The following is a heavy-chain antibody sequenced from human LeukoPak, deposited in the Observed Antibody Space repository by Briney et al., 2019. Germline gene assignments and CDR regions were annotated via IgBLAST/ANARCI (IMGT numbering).Heavy chain of an antibody. CDR2: MNPNSGNT. D-gene: IGHD2-15*01. CDR1: GYTFTSYY. CDR3: AREIVVVVAAPFRISYGMDA. V-gene: IGHV1-8*02. Sequence: ASVKVSCKASGYTFTSYYMHWVRQAPGQGLEWMGWMNPNSGNTGYAQKFQGRVTMTRNTSISTAYMELSSLRSEDTAVYYCAREIVVVVAAPFRISYGMDAWGQGTTVTVSS. J-gene: IGHJ6*02.